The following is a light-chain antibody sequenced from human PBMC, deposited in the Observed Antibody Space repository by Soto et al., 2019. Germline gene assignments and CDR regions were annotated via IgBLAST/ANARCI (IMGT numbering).Light chain of an antibody. CDR1: QSVSRN. CDR3: QQYGDWPPEP. Sequence: EVVLKQSPATLYVSPEDRATLSCRASQSVSRNLAWYPQKPCQAPRLLIYGASTRATGVPARFSGSGSATEFTLSISSLQSEDVAVYYCQQYGDWPPEPFGQGTKLAI. CDR2: GAS. V-gene: IGKV3-15*01. J-gene: IGKJ2*01.